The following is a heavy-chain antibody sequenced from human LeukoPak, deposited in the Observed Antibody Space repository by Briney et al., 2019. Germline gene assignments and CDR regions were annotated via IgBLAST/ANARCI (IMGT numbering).Heavy chain of an antibody. CDR1: GYTFTSYG. CDR3: ARAHCSSTSCYFNY. D-gene: IGHD2-2*01. CDR2: ISAYNGNT. V-gene: IGHV1-18*01. Sequence: ASVKVSCKASGYTFTSYGISWVRQAPGQRLEWMGWISAYNGNTNYAQKLQGRVTMTTDTSTSTAYMELRSLRSDDTAVYYCARAHCSSTSCYFNYWGQGTLVTVSS. J-gene: IGHJ4*02.